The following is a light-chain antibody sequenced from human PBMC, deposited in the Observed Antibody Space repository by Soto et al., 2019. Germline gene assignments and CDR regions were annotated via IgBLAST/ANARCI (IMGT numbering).Light chain of an antibody. CDR2: EVS. V-gene: IGLV2-14*01. CDR1: SNDVGGYNY. J-gene: IGLJ1*01. Sequence: QSVLTQPASVSGSPGQSITISCTGTSNDVGGYNYVSWYQQHPGKAPKLVIYEVSHRPSGISDRFSGSKSGNTASLTISGLQVEDEADYYRSSYATSSPYVFGPGTKVTVL. CDR3: SSYATSSPYV.